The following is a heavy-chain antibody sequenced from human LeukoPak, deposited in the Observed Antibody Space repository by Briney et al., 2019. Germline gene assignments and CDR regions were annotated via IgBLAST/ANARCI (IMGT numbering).Heavy chain of an antibody. CDR3: AKDTNYYMDV. V-gene: IGHV3-30-3*01. CDR1: GFTFSSYA. J-gene: IGHJ6*03. Sequence: GGSLRLSCAASGFTFSSYAMHWVRQAPSKGLEWVAVISYDGSNKNYADSVKGRFTISRDNSKNTLYLQMNSLRAEDTAVYYCAKDTNYYMDVWGKGTTVTVSS. CDR2: ISYDGSNK.